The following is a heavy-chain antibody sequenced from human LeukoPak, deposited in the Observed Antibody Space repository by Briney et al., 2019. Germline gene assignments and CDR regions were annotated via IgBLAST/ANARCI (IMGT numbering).Heavy chain of an antibody. CDR3: AKDRTYGSRSVSHDY. V-gene: IGHV3-23*01. CDR2: ISGSGGNT. J-gene: IGHJ4*02. D-gene: IGHD3-10*01. Sequence: GASLRLSCAASGFTFSSYAMSWVRQAPGKGLEWVSAISGSGGNTYYADSVKGRFTISRDNSKNTLYLQMNSLRGEDSAVYHCAKDRTYGSRSVSHDYWGQGTLVTVSS. CDR1: GFTFSSYA.